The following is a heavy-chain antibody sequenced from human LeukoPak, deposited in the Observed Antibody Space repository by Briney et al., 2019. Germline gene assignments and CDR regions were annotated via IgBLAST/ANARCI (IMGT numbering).Heavy chain of an antibody. V-gene: IGHV4-34*01. D-gene: IGHD3-9*01. Sequence: SETLSLTCAVYGGSFSGYYWSWIRQPPGKGLEWIGEINHSGSTNYNPSLKSRVTISVDTSKNQFSLKLSSVTAADTAVYYCARADLNYDILTGPLYYFDYWGQGTLVTVSS. J-gene: IGHJ4*02. CDR2: INHSGST. CDR3: ARADLNYDILTGPLYYFDY. CDR1: GGSFSGYY.